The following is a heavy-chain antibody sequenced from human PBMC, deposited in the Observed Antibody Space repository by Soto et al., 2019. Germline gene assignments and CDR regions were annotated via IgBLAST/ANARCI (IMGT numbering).Heavy chain of an antibody. CDR3: AREGVPGFGELLV. Sequence: EVQLVESGGGLVKPGGSLRLSWAASGFTFSSYSMDWVRQAPGKGLEWVSSISTSGAYIYYADSLKGRFTSSRANAKNSLFLQMDSLSVEDTAVYYCAREGVPGFGELLVWGQGALVTVSS. CDR2: ISTSGAYI. J-gene: IGHJ4*02. V-gene: IGHV3-21*02. CDR1: GFTFSSYS. D-gene: IGHD3-10*01.